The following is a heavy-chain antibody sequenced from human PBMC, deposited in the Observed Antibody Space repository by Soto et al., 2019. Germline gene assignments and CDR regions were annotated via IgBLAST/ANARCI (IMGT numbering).Heavy chain of an antibody. CDR1: GGTFSSYA. CDR2: IIPIFGTA. D-gene: IGHD2-15*01. V-gene: IGHV1-69*13. CDR3: ARRDIVVVVAAKSYYYGMDV. J-gene: IGHJ6*02. Sequence: SVKVSCKASGGTFSSYAISWVRQAPGQGLEWMGGIIPIFGTANYAQKFQGRVTITADESTSTAYMELSSLRSEDTAVYYCARRDIVVVVAAKSYYYGMDVWGQGTTVTVSS.